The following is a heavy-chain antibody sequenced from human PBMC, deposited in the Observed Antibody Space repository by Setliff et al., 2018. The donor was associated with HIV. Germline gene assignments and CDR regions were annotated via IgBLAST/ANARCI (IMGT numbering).Heavy chain of an antibody. CDR1: SDSIRFYY. J-gene: IGHJ4*02. CDR3: ARTRGYTYGYIDS. CDR2: VYYTGST. Sequence: SETLSLTCTVSSDSIRFYYWTWIRQPPGKGLEWIGNVYYTGSTNYNPSLKSRITISIDTSKNQFSLKLNSVTAADTAVYYCARTRGYTYGYIDSWAQGTLVTVSS. D-gene: IGHD5-18*01. V-gene: IGHV4-59*08.